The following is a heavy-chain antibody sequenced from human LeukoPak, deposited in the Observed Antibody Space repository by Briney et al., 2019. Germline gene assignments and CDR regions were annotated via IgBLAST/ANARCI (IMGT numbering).Heavy chain of an antibody. CDR2: IYTSGST. D-gene: IGHD4-11*01. V-gene: IGHV4-4*09. Sequence: PSETLSLTCTVSGGSISSYYWSWIRQPPGKGLEWIGYIYTSGSTNYNPSLKSRVTISVDTSKNQFSLKLSSVTAADTAVYYCARADYRRTFDYWGQGTLVTVSS. J-gene: IGHJ4*02. CDR1: GGSISSYY. CDR3: ARADYRRTFDY.